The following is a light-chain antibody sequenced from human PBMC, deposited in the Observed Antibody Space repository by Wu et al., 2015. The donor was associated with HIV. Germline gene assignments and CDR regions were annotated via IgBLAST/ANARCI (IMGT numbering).Light chain of an antibody. Sequence: EIVMTQSPATLSVSPGERATLSCRASQSVGSNLAWYQQKPGQAPRLLVQGATIRDTGISARFSGSGSGTEFILTISSIQSEDFAVYYCQQYNNWLPTFGQGTKVEI. V-gene: IGKV3-15*01. CDR3: QQYNNWLPT. CDR2: GAT. J-gene: IGKJ1*01. CDR1: QSVGSN.